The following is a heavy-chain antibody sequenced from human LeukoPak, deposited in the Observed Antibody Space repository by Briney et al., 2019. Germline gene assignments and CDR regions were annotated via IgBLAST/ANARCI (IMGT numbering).Heavy chain of an antibody. CDR2: ISYDGSNK. Sequence: PGGSLSPPCAASGFTSSSFARHGAGQAPGRGLEWLPVISYDGSNKYYADSVKGRFTISRDNSKNTLYLQMNSLRAEDTAVYYCARDRDLGLRLTMDVWGKGTTVTVSS. CDR3: ARDRDLGLRLTMDV. D-gene: IGHD5-12*01. V-gene: IGHV3-30*04. CDR1: GFTSSSFA. J-gene: IGHJ6*03.